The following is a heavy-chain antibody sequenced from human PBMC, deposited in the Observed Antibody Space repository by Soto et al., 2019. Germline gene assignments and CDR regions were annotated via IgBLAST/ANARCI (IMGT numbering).Heavy chain of an antibody. CDR3: AKAPTRNWNPKGGFDP. D-gene: IGHD1-1*01. CDR1: GFTFSDYY. Sequence: EGSLRLSCSASGFTFSDYYMSWIRQAPGKWLEWVSYIIISSSYTNYSDSVNGRFTISRYNAKNSLYLQMNSLRAEDTAVYYCAKAPTRNWNPKGGFDPGARGPQATVS. V-gene: IGHV3-11*06. J-gene: IGHJ5*02. CDR2: IIISSSYT.